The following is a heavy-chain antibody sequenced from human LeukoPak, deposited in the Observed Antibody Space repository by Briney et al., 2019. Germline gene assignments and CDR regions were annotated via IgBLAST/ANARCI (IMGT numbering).Heavy chain of an antibody. CDR2: VGRDGSEK. J-gene: IGHJ4*02. V-gene: IGHV3-7*01. D-gene: IGHD1-26*01. CDR1: GFTFSDYW. CDR3: AKVGTWELQRVFEN. Sequence: SGGSLRLSCAASGFTFSDYWMTWVRQVPGKGLEWVANVGRDGSEKNYVDSVEGRLTISRDNAKKSLDLEMNSLRVEDTALYYCAKVGTWELQRVFENWGQGTLVTVSS.